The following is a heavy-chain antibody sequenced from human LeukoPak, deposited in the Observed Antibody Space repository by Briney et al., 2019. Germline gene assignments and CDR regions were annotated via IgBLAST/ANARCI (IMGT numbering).Heavy chain of an antibody. V-gene: IGHV4-34*01. CDR3: ARGLSYGHDY. CDR2: INHSGST. D-gene: IGHD5-18*01. J-gene: IGHJ4*02. CDR1: GGSFSGYY. Sequence: SETLSLTCAVYGGSFSGYYWSWIRQPPGKGLEWIGEINHSGSTNYNPSLKSRVTISVDTSMNQFSLKLSSVTAADTAVYYCARGLSYGHDYWGQGTLVTVSS.